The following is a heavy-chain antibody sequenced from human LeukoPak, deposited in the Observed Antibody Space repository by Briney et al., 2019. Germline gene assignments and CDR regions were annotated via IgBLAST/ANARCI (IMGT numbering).Heavy chain of an antibody. CDR2: MNPYSGDR. CDR3: ARTTASTASGYDS. Sequence: ASVKVSCKTSGYTFTSYHINWVRQATGQGLEWMGWMNPYSGDRGYAQKFQGRVSITSDTSIGTAYMELSSLRSDDTAVYFCARTTASTASGYDSGGQGTLVTVSS. D-gene: IGHD2-21*02. CDR1: GYTFTSYH. J-gene: IGHJ5*01. V-gene: IGHV1-8*03.